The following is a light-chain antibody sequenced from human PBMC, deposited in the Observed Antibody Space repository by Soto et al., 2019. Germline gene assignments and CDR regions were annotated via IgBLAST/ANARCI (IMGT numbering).Light chain of an antibody. CDR3: QSYDSSNVV. Sequence: NFMLTQPHSVSESPGQTVTISCTGSSGSVASNYVQWYQQRPGSAPTTVIYADNQRPSGVPDRFSGSIDSSSNSASLTISGLKTEDEADYYCQSYDSSNVVFGGGTKLTVL. V-gene: IGLV6-57*02. CDR2: ADN. CDR1: SGSVASNY. J-gene: IGLJ2*01.